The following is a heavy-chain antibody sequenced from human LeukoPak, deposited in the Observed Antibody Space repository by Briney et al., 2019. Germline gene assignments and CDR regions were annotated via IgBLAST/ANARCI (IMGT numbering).Heavy chain of an antibody. CDR3: ARGVARSSKFHFSYYFDY. D-gene: IGHD6-6*01. CDR1: GGSISSNRYY. V-gene: IGHV4-39*07. J-gene: IGHJ4*02. Sequence: SETLSLTCTASGGSISSNRYYWGWIRQPPGKGLEWIGSIYRSGSTYYNPSLNSRFRITVDTSKHQFSLKLSSVTAAVTAVYYCARGVARSSKFHFSYYFDYWGQGTLVTVSS. CDR2: IYRSGST.